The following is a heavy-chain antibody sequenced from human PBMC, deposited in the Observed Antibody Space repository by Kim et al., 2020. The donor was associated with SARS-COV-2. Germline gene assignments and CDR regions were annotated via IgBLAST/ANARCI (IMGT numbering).Heavy chain of an antibody. J-gene: IGHJ6*02. Sequence: GESLKISCKGSGYSFTSYWIGWVRQMPGKGLEWMGIIYPGDSDTRYSPSFQGQVTISADKSISTAYLQWSSLKASDTAMYYCARRGWAVYYYYGMDVWGQGTTVTVSS. D-gene: IGHD3-10*01. V-gene: IGHV5-51*01. CDR3: ARRGWAVYYYYGMDV. CDR1: GYSFTSYW. CDR2: IYPGDSDT.